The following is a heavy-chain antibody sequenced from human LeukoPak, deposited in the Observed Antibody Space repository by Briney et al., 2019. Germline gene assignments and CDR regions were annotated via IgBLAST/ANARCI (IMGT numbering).Heavy chain of an antibody. D-gene: IGHD3-3*01. CDR2: INPNSGGT. V-gene: IGHV1-2*02. CDR1: GYTFTGYY. CDR3: ARGLAYYDFWSGLDY. J-gene: IGHJ4*02. Sequence: ASVKVSCKASGYTFTGYYMHWVRQAPGQGLEWMRWINPNSGGTNYAQKFQGRVTMTRDTSISTAYMELSRLRSDDTAVYYCARGLAYYDFWSGLDYWGQGTLVTVSS.